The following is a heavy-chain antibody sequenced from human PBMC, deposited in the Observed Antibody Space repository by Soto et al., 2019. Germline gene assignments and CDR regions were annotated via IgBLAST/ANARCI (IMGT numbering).Heavy chain of an antibody. CDR2: ISGSGGST. D-gene: IGHD3-3*01. CDR1: GFTFSSYA. CDR3: AKDPRFLEWFLQYYYYYGMDV. Sequence: EVQLLESGGGLVQPGGSLRLSCAASGFTFSSYAMSWVRQAPGKGLEWVSAISGSGGSTYYADSVKGRFTISRDNSKNTLYLQMNSLRAEDTAVYYCAKDPRFLEWFLQYYYYYGMDVWGQGTTVTVSS. J-gene: IGHJ6*02. V-gene: IGHV3-23*01.